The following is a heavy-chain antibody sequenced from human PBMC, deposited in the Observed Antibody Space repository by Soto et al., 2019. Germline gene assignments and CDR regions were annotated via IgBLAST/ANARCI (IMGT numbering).Heavy chain of an antibody. J-gene: IGHJ6*02. CDR1: GYSFTSYW. D-gene: IGHD2-2*01. V-gene: IGHV5-10-1*01. CDR3: ARQAPPGEDIVVVPAVTWGTGMDV. Sequence: PGESLKISCKGPGYSFTSYWISWVRQMPGKGLEWMGRIDPSDSYTNYSPSFQGHVTISADKSISTAYLQWSSLKASDTAMYYCARQAPPGEDIVVVPAVTWGTGMDVWGQGTTVTVSS. CDR2: IDPSDSYT.